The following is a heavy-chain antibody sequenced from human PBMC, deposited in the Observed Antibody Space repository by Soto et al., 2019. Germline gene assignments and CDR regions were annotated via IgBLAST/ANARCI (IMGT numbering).Heavy chain of an antibody. CDR1: GFTFGDYA. CDR2: IRSKAYGGTT. J-gene: IGHJ3*02. CDR3: TRVYSGYLRDAFDI. Sequence: QPGGSLRLSCTASGFTFGDYAMSWVRQAPGKGMEWVGFIRSKAYGGTTEYAASVKGRFTISRDDSKSIAYLQMNSLKTEDTAVYYCTRVYSGYLRDAFDIWGQGTMVTVSS. D-gene: IGHD5-12*01. V-gene: IGHV3-49*04.